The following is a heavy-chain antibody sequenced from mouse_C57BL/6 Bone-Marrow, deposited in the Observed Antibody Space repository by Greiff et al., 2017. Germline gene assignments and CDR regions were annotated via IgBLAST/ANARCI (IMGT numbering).Heavy chain of an antibody. V-gene: IGHV1-80*01. CDR3: ARDYSNYGDAMDY. J-gene: IGHJ4*01. Sequence: VQLQQSGAELVKPGASVKISCKASGYAFSSYWMNWVKQRPGKGLEWIGQIYPGDGDTNYNGKFSGKATLTADKSSSTAYMQLSSLTSEDSAVYFCARDYSNYGDAMDYWGQGTSVTVSS. D-gene: IGHD2-5*01. CDR1: GYAFSSYW. CDR2: IYPGDGDT.